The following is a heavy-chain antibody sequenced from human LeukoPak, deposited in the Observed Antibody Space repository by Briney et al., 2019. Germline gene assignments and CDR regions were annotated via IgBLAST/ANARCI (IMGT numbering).Heavy chain of an antibody. CDR1: GFTVRSYG. CDR3: AKALGGYDFDY. Sequence: GGSLRLSWAADGFTVRSYGMRWVRQAPGKGLEWVSSLSGSGGSTYYADSVKGRFTISRDNSKNTLFLHMNSLRAEDTAVYYWAKALGGYDFDYWGQGTLVTVSS. CDR2: LSGSGGST. D-gene: IGHD3-16*01. J-gene: IGHJ4*02. V-gene: IGHV3-23*01.